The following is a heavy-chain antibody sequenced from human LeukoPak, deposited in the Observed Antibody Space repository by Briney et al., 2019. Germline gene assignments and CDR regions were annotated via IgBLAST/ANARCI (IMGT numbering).Heavy chain of an antibody. V-gene: IGHV1-69*05. CDR3: ARVASSGGGNFDY. CDR2: IIPIFGTA. CDR1: GGTFSSYA. J-gene: IGHJ4*02. Sequence: GASVKVSCKASGGTFSSYAISWVRQAPGQGLEWMGRIIPIFGTANYAQKFQGRVTITTDESTSTAYMELSSLRSEDTAVYYCARVASSGGGNFDYWGQGTLVTVSS. D-gene: IGHD6-19*01.